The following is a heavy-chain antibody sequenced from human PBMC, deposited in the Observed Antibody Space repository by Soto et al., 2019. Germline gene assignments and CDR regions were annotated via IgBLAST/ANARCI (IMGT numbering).Heavy chain of an antibody. D-gene: IGHD6-13*01. J-gene: IGHJ4*02. Sequence: QVQLQESGPGLVKPSGTLSLTCAVSGDSISSDKWWSWVRQPPGKGLEWIGEVYHSGNTNYNPSLKSRVIISVDKPENQFSLKLSSVTDADTAMYYCARGERQQQRDYWGQGTLVTVSS. CDR3: ARGERQQQRDY. CDR1: GDSISSDKW. CDR2: VYHSGNT. V-gene: IGHV4-4*02.